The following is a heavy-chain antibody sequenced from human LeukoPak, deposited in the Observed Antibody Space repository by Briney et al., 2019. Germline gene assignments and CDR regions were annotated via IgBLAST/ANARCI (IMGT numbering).Heavy chain of an antibody. D-gene: IGHD1-26*01. CDR3: ATTTALSGSYYDY. Sequence: SETLSLTCAVYGGSFSGYYWSWIRQPPGKGLEWIGEINHSGSTNYNPSLKSRVTISVDTSKNQFSLKLSSVTAADTAVYYCATTTALSGSYYDYWGQGTLVTVSS. CDR2: INHSGST. V-gene: IGHV4-34*01. J-gene: IGHJ4*02. CDR1: GGSFSGYY.